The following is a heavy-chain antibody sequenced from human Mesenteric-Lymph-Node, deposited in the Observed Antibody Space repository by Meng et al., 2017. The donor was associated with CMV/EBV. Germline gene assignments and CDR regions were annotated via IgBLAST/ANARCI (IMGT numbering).Heavy chain of an antibody. Sequence: SVKVSCKASGGTFSSYAISWVRQAPGQGLEWMGGIIPIFGTANYAQRFQGRVTITTDESTSTAYMELSSLRAEDTAVYYCARDLYDSSGYYRVHFDYWGQGTLVTVSS. CDR3: ARDLYDSSGYYRVHFDY. V-gene: IGHV1-69*05. CDR2: IIPIFGTA. CDR1: GGTFSSYA. D-gene: IGHD3-22*01. J-gene: IGHJ4*02.